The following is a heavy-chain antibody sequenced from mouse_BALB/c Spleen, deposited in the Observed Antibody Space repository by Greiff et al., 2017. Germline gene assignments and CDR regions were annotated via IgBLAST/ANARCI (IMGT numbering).Heavy chain of an antibody. CDR3: ASNWDGGAWFAY. V-gene: IGHV2-2*02. J-gene: IGHJ3*01. D-gene: IGHD4-1*01. CDR2: IWSGGST. CDR1: GFSLTSYG. Sequence: VKLMESGPGLVQPSQSLSITCTVSGFSLTSYGVHWVRQSPGKGLEWLGVIWSGGSTDYNAAFISRLSISKDNSKSQVFFKMNSLQANDTAIYYCASNWDGGAWFAYWGQGTLVTVSA.